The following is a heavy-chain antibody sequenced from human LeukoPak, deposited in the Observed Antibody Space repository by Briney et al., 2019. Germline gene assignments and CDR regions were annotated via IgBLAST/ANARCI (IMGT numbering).Heavy chain of an antibody. Sequence: GESLKISCEGSEYSFTSYWIGWVRQMPGKGLEWMGIIYPGDSDTRYSPSFQGQVTISADKSISTAYLQWSSLKASDTAMYYCARVVMYYDFWSGYYRPHDAFDIWGQGTMVTVSS. CDR2: IYPGDSDT. V-gene: IGHV5-51*01. J-gene: IGHJ3*02. CDR3: ARVVMYYDFWSGYYRPHDAFDI. CDR1: EYSFTSYW. D-gene: IGHD3-3*01.